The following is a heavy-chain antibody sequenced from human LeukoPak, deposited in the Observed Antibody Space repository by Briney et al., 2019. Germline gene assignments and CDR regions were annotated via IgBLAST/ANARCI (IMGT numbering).Heavy chain of an antibody. CDR2: ISSSSDYI. CDR1: GFTFSSYE. CDR3: ARDAGATTVTTLYGYNWFDP. Sequence: QPGGSLRLSCAASGFTFSSYEMNWVRQAPGKGLEWVSYISSSSDYIYYADSVKGRFTISRDNAKNSLYLQMNSLRAEDTAVYYCARDAGATTVTTLYGYNWFDPWGQGTLVTVSS. D-gene: IGHD4-17*01. V-gene: IGHV3-48*03. J-gene: IGHJ5*02.